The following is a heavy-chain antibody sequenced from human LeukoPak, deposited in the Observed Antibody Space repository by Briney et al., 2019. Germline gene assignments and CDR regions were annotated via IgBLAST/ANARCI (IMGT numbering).Heavy chain of an antibody. V-gene: IGHV3-21*01. CDR2: ISGGFSYI. Sequence: GGSLRLSCAASGFTFTNYYLNWVRQAPGKGLEWVSSISGGFSYINYADSVKGRFTISRDSAQNSLYLEMNSLRAEDTAVYYCARAFGGNDSQHFYYYMDVWGKGTTVTVSS. D-gene: IGHD3-16*01. J-gene: IGHJ6*03. CDR3: ARAFGGNDSQHFYYYMDV. CDR1: GFTFTNYY.